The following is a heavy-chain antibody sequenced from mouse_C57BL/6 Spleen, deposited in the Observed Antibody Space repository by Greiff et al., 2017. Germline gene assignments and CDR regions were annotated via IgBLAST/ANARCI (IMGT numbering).Heavy chain of an antibody. CDR1: GYSITSGYY. CDR3: ARVNYYGSSSCYFDY. D-gene: IGHD1-1*01. CDR2: ISYDGSN. Sequence: ESGPGLVKPSQSLSLTCSVTGYSITSGYYWNWIRQFPGNKLEWMGYISYDGSNNYNPSLKNRISITRDTSKNQFFLKLNSVTTEDTATYYCARVNYYGSSSCYFDYWGQGTTLTVSS. V-gene: IGHV3-6*01. J-gene: IGHJ2*01.